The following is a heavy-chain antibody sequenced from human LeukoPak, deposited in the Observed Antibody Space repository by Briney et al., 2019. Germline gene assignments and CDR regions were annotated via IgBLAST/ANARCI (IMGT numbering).Heavy chain of an antibody. J-gene: IGHJ4*02. V-gene: IGHV3-23*01. Sequence: GGSLRLSCADSGFTFSSYAMSWVRQAPGKGQEWVSVISGSGGSTYYADSVKGRFTISRDNSKNTLYLQMNSLRAEDTAVYYCAKDRVVSGIYFFDYWGQGTLVTVSS. CDR1: GFTFSSYA. D-gene: IGHD1-26*01. CDR2: ISGSGGST. CDR3: AKDRVVSGIYFFDY.